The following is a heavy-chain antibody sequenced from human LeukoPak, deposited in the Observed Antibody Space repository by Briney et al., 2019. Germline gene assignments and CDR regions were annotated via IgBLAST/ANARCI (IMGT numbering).Heavy chain of an antibody. J-gene: IGHJ4*02. V-gene: IGHV3-23*01. Sequence: GGSLRLSCAASGFTFSSYAMSWVRQAPRQELEWVSAISGSGGSTYYADSVNGRFTISRDNSKNTLYLQMNSLRAEDTAVYYCAKGTNGNRPGSGSYYKYYFDYWGQGTLVTVCS. CDR1: GFTFSSYA. CDR3: AKGTNGNRPGSGSYYKYYFDY. CDR2: ISGSGGST. D-gene: IGHD3-10*01.